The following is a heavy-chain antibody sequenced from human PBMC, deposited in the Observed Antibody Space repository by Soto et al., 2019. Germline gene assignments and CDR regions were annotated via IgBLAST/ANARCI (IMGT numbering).Heavy chain of an antibody. CDR2: IWYDGSNK. V-gene: IGHV3-33*01. J-gene: IGHJ4*02. D-gene: IGHD3-22*01. CDR3: ARAFGSGYYYGDQFDY. CDR1: GFTFSSYG. Sequence: QVQLVESGGGVVQPGRSLRLSCAASGFTFSSYGMHWVRQAPGKGLEWVAVIWYDGSNKYYEDSVKGRFTISRDNSKNTLNLQMNSLRAEDTAVYYCARAFGSGYYYGDQFDYWGQGTLVTVYS.